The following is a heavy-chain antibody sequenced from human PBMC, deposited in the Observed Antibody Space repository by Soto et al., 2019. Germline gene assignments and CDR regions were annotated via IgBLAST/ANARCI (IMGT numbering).Heavy chain of an antibody. D-gene: IGHD2-8*01. V-gene: IGHV3-30-3*01. CDR3: ARVGMVYAISTVTLDY. CDR1: GFTFSSYA. CDR2: ISYDGSNK. Sequence: QVQLVESGGGVVQPGRSLRLSCAASGFTFSSYAMHWVRQAPGKGLEWVAVISYDGSNKYYADSVKGRFTISRDNSKNTLYLQMNSLRAEDTAVYYCARVGMVYAISTVTLDYWGQGTLVTVSS. J-gene: IGHJ4*02.